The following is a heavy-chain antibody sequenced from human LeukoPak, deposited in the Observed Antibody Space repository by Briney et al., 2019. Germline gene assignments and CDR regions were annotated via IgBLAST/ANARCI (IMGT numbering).Heavy chain of an antibody. J-gene: IGHJ4*02. D-gene: IGHD1-26*01. V-gene: IGHV1-8*01. CDR2: MNPNSGNT. CDR3: ARDGGEPVGAPFGY. Sequence: VASVKVSCKASGYTFTSYDINWVRQATGQGLEWMGWMNPNSGNTGYAQKFQGRVTMTRNTSISTAYMELSSLRSEDTAVYYCARDGGEPVGAPFGYWGQGTLVTVSS. CDR1: GYTFTSYD.